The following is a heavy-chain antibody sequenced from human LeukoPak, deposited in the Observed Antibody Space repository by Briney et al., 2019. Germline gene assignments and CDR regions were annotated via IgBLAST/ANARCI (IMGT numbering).Heavy chain of an antibody. CDR2: ISAYNGNT. V-gene: IGHV1-18*01. CDR1: GYTFTSYG. J-gene: IGHJ4*02. CDR3: ARDQYNWNDGTFDY. Sequence: GASVKVSCKASGYTFTSYGISWVRQAPGQGLEWVGWISAYNGNTNYAQKLQGRVTMTTDTSTSTAYMELRSLRSDDTAVYYCARDQYNWNDGTFDYWGQGTLVTVSS. D-gene: IGHD1-1*01.